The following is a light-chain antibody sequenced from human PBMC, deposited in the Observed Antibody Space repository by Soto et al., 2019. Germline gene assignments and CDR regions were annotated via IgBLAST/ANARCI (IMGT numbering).Light chain of an antibody. J-gene: IGKJ1*01. CDR1: HSVSIW. V-gene: IGKV1-5*01. CDR2: NAS. Sequence: DIQMTQSPSTLSASVGDRITITCRASHSVSIWLAWYQQKPGKAPKILIFNASTLKSGIPSRFSGSGSGTEFTLTIYGLQPDDFAAFYCQQYEGYSALTFGQGTKVEF. CDR3: QQYEGYSALT.